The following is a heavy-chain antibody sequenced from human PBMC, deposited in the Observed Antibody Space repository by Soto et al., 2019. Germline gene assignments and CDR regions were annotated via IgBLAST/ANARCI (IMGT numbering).Heavy chain of an antibody. CDR1: GYTFTGYD. D-gene: IGHD2-15*01. V-gene: IGHV1-2*04. J-gene: IGHJ4*02. CDR2: INPNSGGT. CDR3: AREGYCSGGSCSYYFDY. Sequence: ASVKVSCKASGYTFTGYDMHWVRQAPGQGLEWMGWINPNSGGTNYAQKFQGWVTMTRDTSISTAYMELSRLRSDDTAVYYCAREGYCSGGSCSYYFDYWGQGTLVTVSS.